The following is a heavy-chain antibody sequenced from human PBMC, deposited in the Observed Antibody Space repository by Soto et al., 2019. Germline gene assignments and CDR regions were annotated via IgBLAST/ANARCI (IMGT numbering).Heavy chain of an antibody. V-gene: IGHV1-69*13. CDR2: ITPIFGTA. Sequence: GASVKVSCKASGGTFSSYAISWVRQAPGQGLEWMGGITPIFGTANYAQKFQGRVTITADESTSTAYMELSSLRSEDTAVYYCARDGLRGPYYYYGMDVWGQGTTVTVSS. D-gene: IGHD5-12*01. J-gene: IGHJ6*02. CDR1: GGTFSSYA. CDR3: ARDGLRGPYYYYGMDV.